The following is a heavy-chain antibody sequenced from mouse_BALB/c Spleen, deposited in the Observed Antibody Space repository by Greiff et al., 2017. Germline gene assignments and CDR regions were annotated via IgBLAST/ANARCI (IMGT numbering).Heavy chain of an antibody. V-gene: IGHV14-3*02. Sequence: VQLQQPGAELVKPGASVKLSCKASGYTFTSYYMYWVKQRPGQGLEWIGRIDPANGNTKYDPKFQGKATITADTSSNTAYLQLSSLTSEDTAVYYCARTYYRYDGAMDYWGQGTSVTVSS. J-gene: IGHJ4*01. CDR1: GYTFTSYY. CDR2: IDPANGNT. CDR3: ARTYYRYDGAMDY. D-gene: IGHD2-14*01.